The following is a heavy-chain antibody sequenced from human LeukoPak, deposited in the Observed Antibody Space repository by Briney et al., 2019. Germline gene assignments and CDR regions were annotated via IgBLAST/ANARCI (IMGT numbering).Heavy chain of an antibody. CDR1: GGSISSSSYY. J-gene: IGHJ4*02. CDR2: IYYSGST. V-gene: IGHV4-39*01. D-gene: IGHD2-2*01. Sequence: PSETLSLTGPVSGGSISSSSYYWGWIRQPPGKGLEGIGSIYYSGSTYYNPSLKSRVTISVDTSKNQFSLKLSSVTAADTAVYYCARHEVVPAATMGENFDYWGQGTLVTVSS. CDR3: ARHEVVPAATMGENFDY.